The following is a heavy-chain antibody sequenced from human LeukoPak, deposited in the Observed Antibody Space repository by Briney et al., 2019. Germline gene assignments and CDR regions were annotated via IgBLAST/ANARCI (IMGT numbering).Heavy chain of an antibody. Sequence: GGSLRLSCAASGFTFSSYGMHWVRQAPGKGLEWVAVISYDGSNKYYADSVKGRFTISRDNSKNTLYLQMNSLRAEDTAVYYCAKGQTSSWYHNWFDPWGQGTLVTVSS. D-gene: IGHD6-13*01. CDR1: GFTFSSYG. V-gene: IGHV3-30*18. J-gene: IGHJ5*02. CDR3: AKGQTSSWYHNWFDP. CDR2: ISYDGSNK.